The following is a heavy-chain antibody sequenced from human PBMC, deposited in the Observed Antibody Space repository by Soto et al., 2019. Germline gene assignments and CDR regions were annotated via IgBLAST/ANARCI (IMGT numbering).Heavy chain of an antibody. D-gene: IGHD6-6*01. J-gene: IGHJ4*02. CDR2: ISGSGGST. CDR3: AKGRGDSGSPMGY. V-gene: IGHV3-23*01. Sequence: EVQLLESGGGLVQPGGSLRLSCAASGFTFSSYAMSWVRQAPGKGLKWVSAISGSGGSTYYADSVKGRFTISRDNSKNTLYLQMNSLRSEDTAVYYCAKGRGDSGSPMGYWGQGTLVTVSS. CDR1: GFTFSSYA.